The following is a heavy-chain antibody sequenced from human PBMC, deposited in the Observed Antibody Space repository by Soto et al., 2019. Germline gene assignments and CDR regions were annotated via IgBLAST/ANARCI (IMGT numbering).Heavy chain of an antibody. CDR3: ARSHSSVDYGMDV. CDR2: IDPSDSYT. V-gene: IGHV5-10-1*01. J-gene: IGHJ6*02. Sequence: GESLKLSCVGSGYSFTSDWISWVRQMHGKGLEWMGRIDPSDSYTNYSPSFQDHVTISADKSISTAYLQWGSLKASDSAMYSCARSHSSVDYGMDVWGQGTTVTVSS. D-gene: IGHD6-25*01. CDR1: GYSFTSDW.